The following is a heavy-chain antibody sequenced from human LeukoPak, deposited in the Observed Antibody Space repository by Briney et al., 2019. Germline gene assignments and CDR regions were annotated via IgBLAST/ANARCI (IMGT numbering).Heavy chain of an antibody. Sequence: SETLSLTCTVYGGSISSSYWSWIRQPPGKGLEWIGEIYHSGSTNYNPSLKSRVTISVDTSKTQFSLKLSAVTAADRGVYYGAGAVHNDGEPYGMDVWGQGTTVTVPS. CDR1: GGSISSSY. V-gene: IGHV4-59*12. J-gene: IGHJ6*02. CDR2: IYHSGST. D-gene: IGHD4-17*01. CDR3: AGAVHNDGEPYGMDV.